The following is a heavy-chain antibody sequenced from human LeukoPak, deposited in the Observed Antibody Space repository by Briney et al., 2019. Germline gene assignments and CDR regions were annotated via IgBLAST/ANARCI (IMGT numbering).Heavy chain of an antibody. V-gene: IGHV4-61*08. CDR1: GGSISSGGYY. J-gene: IGHJ5*02. CDR2: IYYSGST. D-gene: IGHD3-3*01. CDR3: AVLSGFWFDP. Sequence: TSETLSLTCTVSGGSISSGGYYWSWIRQHPGKGLEWIGYIYYSGSTNYNPSLKSRVTISVDTSKNQFSLKLSSVTAADTAVYYCAVLSGFWFDPWGQGTLVTVSS.